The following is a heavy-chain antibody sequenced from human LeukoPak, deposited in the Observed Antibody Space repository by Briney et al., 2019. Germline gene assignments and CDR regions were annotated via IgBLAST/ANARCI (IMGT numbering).Heavy chain of an antibody. CDR1: GFTFSSSA. Sequence: GGSLRLSCAASGFTFSSSAMSWVRQAPGEGLEWVSAISNNGGYTYYADSVQGRFTISRDNSKNTLYLQMNSLRTEDTAVYYCAKDHVIMVRGGYFSMDVWGQGTTVIVSS. V-gene: IGHV3-23*01. CDR3: AKDHVIMVRGGYFSMDV. D-gene: IGHD3-10*01. J-gene: IGHJ6*02. CDR2: ISNNGGYT.